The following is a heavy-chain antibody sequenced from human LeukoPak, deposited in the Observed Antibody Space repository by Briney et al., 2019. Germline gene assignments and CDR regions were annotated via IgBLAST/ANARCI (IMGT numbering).Heavy chain of an antibody. J-gene: IGHJ3*02. CDR1: GFTFTSSA. D-gene: IGHD2/OR15-2a*01. Sequence: SVKVSCKAYGFTFTSSAIQWVRQARGQRLESIGWIVVGSGNTNYAQKFQERVTMTRDMSTSTAYMELSSLRSDDTAVYYCAGRGQNPWAFDIWGQGTMVTVSS. CDR3: AGRGQNPWAFDI. CDR2: IVVGSGNT. V-gene: IGHV1-58*02.